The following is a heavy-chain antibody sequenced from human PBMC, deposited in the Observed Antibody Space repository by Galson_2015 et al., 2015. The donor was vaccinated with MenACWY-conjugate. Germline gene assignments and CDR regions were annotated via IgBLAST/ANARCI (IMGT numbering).Heavy chain of an antibody. Sequence: SLRLSCAASGFSFRSNAMSWVRQAPGKGLEWVSAISASGGSTYYPGYAKGRFTISRDNSKNTLFLEMNSLRGEDTALYYCVKERGSLSHNYYFYSMDVWGKGTTVTVS. CDR3: VKERGSLSHNYYFYSMDV. D-gene: IGHD6-6*01. V-gene: IGHV3-23*01. CDR1: GFSFRSNA. CDR2: ISASGGST. J-gene: IGHJ6*03.